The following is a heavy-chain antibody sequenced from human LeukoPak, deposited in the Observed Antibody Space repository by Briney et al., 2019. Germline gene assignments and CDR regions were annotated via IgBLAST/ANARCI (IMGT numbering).Heavy chain of an antibody. CDR2: ISWNSGSI. V-gene: IGHV3-9*01. CDR1: GFTFDDYA. Sequence: PGGSLRLSCAASGFTFDDYAMHWVRQAPGKGLEWVSGISWNSGSIGYADSVKGRFTISRDNAKNSLYLQMNSLRAEDTALYYCATSDYWGQGTLVTVSS. J-gene: IGHJ4*02. CDR3: ATSDY.